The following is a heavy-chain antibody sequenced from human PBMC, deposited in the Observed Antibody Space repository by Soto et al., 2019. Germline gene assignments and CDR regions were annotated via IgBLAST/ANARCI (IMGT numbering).Heavy chain of an antibody. D-gene: IGHD5-18*01. CDR1: GGSFSGYY. Sequence: SETLSLTCAVYGGSFSGYYWSWIRQPPGKGLEWIGEINHSGSTNYNPSLKSRVTISVDTSKNQFSLKLSSVTAADTAVYYCASVDTAVVTDWFDPWRQGTLVTVSS. CDR2: INHSGST. V-gene: IGHV4-34*01. CDR3: ASVDTAVVTDWFDP. J-gene: IGHJ5*02.